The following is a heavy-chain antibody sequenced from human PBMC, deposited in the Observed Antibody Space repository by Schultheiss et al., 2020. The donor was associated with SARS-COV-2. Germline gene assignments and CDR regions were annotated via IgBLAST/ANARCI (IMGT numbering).Heavy chain of an antibody. J-gene: IGHJ5*02. CDR1: GGSFSGYY. CDR2: INHSGST. Sequence: SQTLSLTCAVYGGSFSGYYWSWIRQPPGKGLEWIGEINHSGSTNYNPSLKSRVTISVDTSKNQFSLKLSSVTAADTAVYYCAIYYYGSGNWFDPWGQGTLVTVSS. D-gene: IGHD3-10*01. CDR3: AIYYYGSGNWFDP. V-gene: IGHV4-34*01.